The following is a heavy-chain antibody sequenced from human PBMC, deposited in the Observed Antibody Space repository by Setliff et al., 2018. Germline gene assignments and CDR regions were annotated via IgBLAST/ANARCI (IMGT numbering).Heavy chain of an antibody. CDR2: INPSGGLT. J-gene: IGHJ3*02. Sequence: GASVKVSCKASGYTLTNYYMHWVRQVPGQGLEWMGIINPSGGLTRYAQKFQGRVTMTRDTSTSTVYMEVSSLRSEDTAVYYCARDRYYNSWSGTSITAPHDAFDIWGQGTMVTVSS. CDR3: ARDRYYNSWSGTSITAPHDAFDI. V-gene: IGHV1-46*03. D-gene: IGHD3-3*01. CDR1: GYTLTNYY.